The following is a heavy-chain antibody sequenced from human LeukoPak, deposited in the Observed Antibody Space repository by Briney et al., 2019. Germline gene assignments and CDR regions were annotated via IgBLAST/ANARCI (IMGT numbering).Heavy chain of an antibody. J-gene: IGHJ3*01. D-gene: IGHD3-3*01. CDR1: GFTLSDFE. V-gene: IGHV3-69-1*02. Sequence: GGSLRLSCAVSGFTLSDFEMNWVRQAPGMGLEWLSYTRPDGTSEYAESVRGRFTISRDTANNLLYLRMNSLRDDDTALYYCARERLNTMGDAFDLWGQGTTVTVSS. CDR2: TRPDGTS. CDR3: ARERLNTMGDAFDL.